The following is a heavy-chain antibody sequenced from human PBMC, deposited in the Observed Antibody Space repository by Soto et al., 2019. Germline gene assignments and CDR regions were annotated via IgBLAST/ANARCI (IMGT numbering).Heavy chain of an antibody. V-gene: IGHV3-33*03. J-gene: IGHJ4*02. Sequence: GGSLRLSCAASGFPFSSYGMHWVRQAPGKGLDWVGVIWYDGSNKDYAESVKGRFTISRDNSKNMLYLQMNSLRADDTAVYYCANSINWGQGTLVTVSS. CDR1: GFPFSSYG. CDR3: ANSIN. CDR2: IWYDGSNK.